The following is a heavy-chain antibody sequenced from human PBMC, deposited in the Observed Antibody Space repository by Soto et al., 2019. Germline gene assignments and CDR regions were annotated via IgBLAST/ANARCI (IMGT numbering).Heavy chain of an antibody. CDR3: GMGGGYRYLDY. V-gene: IGHV3-23*01. CDR2: ISNGGDAT. J-gene: IGHJ4*02. D-gene: IGHD5-12*01. CDR1: GFTFSSYG. Sequence: GGSLRLSCTGSGFTFSSYGMSWVRQVPGKGLEWVSFISNGGDATHFADSVKGRFTISRDNSKNTLYLQMNSLRAADTPVYYCGMGGGYRYLDYWGQGVLVTFSS.